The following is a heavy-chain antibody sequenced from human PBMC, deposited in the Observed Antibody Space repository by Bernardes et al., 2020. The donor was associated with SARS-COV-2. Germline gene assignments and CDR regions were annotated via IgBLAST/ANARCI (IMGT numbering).Heavy chain of an antibody. D-gene: IGHD4-17*01. CDR1: GFTFSDYT. CDR3: ATEDGEWLES. J-gene: IGHJ5*01. CDR2: IWHDGSRE. V-gene: IGHV3-33*01. Sequence: GGSLILSCAASGFTFSDYTMHWVRQAPGKGLEWVAVIWHDGSREYYVDSVKGRFAISRDNSNNTLYLQMNNLRVEDTALYRCATEDGEWLESWGQGTLVTVSS.